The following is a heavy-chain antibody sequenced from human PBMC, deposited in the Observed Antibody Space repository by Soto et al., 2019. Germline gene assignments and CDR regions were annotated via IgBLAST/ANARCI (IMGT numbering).Heavy chain of an antibody. CDR1: GGSINTFY. J-gene: IGHJ4*02. V-gene: IGHV4-4*07. Sequence: SETLTLTCTVSGGSINTFYWSWVRQPAGKGLEWIGRIFSSGSTSFNPSLESRVAMSVDTSKNHFSLNLSSVTAADMAVYYCAREGPYTAYNFAHGIQLWSFDLLGPGALVPVSS. D-gene: IGHD5-18*01. CDR2: IFSSGST. CDR3: AREGPYTAYNFAHGIQLWSFDL.